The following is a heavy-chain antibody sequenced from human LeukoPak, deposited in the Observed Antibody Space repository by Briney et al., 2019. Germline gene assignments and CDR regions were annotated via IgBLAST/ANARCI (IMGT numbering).Heavy chain of an antibody. Sequence: SGGSLRLSCAASGFTFSSYSMNWVRQALGKGLEWVSSISSSSSYIYYADSVKGRFTISRDNAKNSLYLQMNSLRAEDTAVYYCARGTRYCSGGSCYLDVWGQGTTVTVSS. CDR1: GFTFSSYS. D-gene: IGHD2-15*01. J-gene: IGHJ6*02. V-gene: IGHV3-21*01. CDR2: ISSSSSYI. CDR3: ARGTRYCSGGSCYLDV.